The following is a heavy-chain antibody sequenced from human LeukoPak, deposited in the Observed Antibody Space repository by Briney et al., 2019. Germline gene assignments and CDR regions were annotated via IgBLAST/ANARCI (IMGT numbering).Heavy chain of an antibody. CDR3: AGDIGSYSDY. CDR2: ITPNSGGT. Sequence: GASVKVSCKASGYTFTGYYVHWVRQAPGQGLEWMGWITPNSGGTNYAQKFQGRVTMTRDTSISTAYMELSRLRSDDTAVYYCAGDIGSYSDYWGQGTLVTVSS. CDR1: GYTFTGYY. J-gene: IGHJ4*02. V-gene: IGHV1-2*02. D-gene: IGHD1-26*01.